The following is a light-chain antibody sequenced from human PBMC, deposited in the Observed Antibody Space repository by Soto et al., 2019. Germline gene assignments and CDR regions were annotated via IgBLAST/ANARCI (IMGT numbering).Light chain of an antibody. Sequence: DIQMTQSPSSLSASVGDRVTITCRASQGVSAYLLWYQQRQGTAPRLLIYAASNLVSGVPSRFSGSGSRTTFTLTSSSLQPEDFATYYCQQSYKTPHTFGQGTKLETK. J-gene: IGKJ2*01. CDR1: QGVSAY. V-gene: IGKV1-39*01. CDR3: QQSYKTPHT. CDR2: AAS.